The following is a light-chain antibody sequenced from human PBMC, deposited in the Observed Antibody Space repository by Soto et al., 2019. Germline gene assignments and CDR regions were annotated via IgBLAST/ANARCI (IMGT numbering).Light chain of an antibody. CDR3: CSYAGSQTYV. CDR2: DVS. Sequence: QSALTQPRSVSGPPGQSVTISCTGTSSDVGGYNYVSWYQQHPGKAPKLMIYDVSKRPSGVPDRFSGSKSGNTASLTISGLQAEDEADYYCCSYAGSQTYVFGTGTKVTVL. CDR1: SSDVGGYNY. J-gene: IGLJ1*01. V-gene: IGLV2-11*01.